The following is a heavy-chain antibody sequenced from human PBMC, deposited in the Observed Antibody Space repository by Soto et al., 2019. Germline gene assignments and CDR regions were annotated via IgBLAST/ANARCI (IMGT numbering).Heavy chain of an antibody. J-gene: IGHJ6*03. CDR2: IGTAGDT. CDR1: GFTFSSYD. CDR3: ARGDTAMPVRYYYMDV. D-gene: IGHD5-18*01. Sequence: HPGGSLRLSCAASGFTFSSYDMHWVRQATGKGLEWVSAIGTAGDTYYPGSVKGRFTISRENAKNSLYLQMNSLRAGDTAVYYCARGDTAMPVRYYYMDVWGKGTTVTVSS. V-gene: IGHV3-13*01.